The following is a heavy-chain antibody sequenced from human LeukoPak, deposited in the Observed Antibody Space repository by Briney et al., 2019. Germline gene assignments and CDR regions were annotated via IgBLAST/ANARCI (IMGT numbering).Heavy chain of an antibody. CDR3: ARVGCSSTSCPYYYYYYMDV. Sequence: SETLSLTCTVSGGSISSGSYYWSWIRQPAGKGLEWIGRIYTSGSTNYNPSLKSRVTISVDTSKNQFSLKLSSVTAADTAVYYCARVGCSSTSCPYYYYYYMDVWGKGTTVTVSS. V-gene: IGHV4-61*02. D-gene: IGHD2-2*01. CDR2: IYTSGST. CDR1: GGSISSGSYY. J-gene: IGHJ6*03.